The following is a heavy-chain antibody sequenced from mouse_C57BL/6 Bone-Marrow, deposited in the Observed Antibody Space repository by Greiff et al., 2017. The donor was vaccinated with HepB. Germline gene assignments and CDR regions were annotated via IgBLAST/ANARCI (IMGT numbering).Heavy chain of an antibody. Sequence: EVHLVESGPELVKPGASVKIPCKASGYTFTDYNMDWVKQSHGKSLEWIGDINPNNGGTIYHQKFKGKATLTVDKSSSTAYMELRSLTSEDTAVYYCARKDYYYGFDYWGQGTTLTVSS. V-gene: IGHV1-18*01. CDR3: ARKDYYYGFDY. CDR2: INPNNGGT. J-gene: IGHJ2*01. D-gene: IGHD1-1*01. CDR1: GYTFTDYN.